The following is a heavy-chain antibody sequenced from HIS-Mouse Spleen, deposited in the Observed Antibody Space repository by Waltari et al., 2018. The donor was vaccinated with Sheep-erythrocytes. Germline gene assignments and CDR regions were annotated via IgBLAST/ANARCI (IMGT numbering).Heavy chain of an antibody. Sequence: QLQLQESGPGLVKPSETLSLTCTVSGGSISSSSYYWGWIRQPPGKGLGGIGSSYYSGRTYYNPSRKSRVTISVDPSKNQFSLKLSSVTAADTAVYYCARDRGAGGYYFDYWGQGTLVTVSS. CDR2: SYYSGRT. D-gene: IGHD3-10*01. CDR3: ARDRGAGGYYFDY. CDR1: GGSISSSSYY. V-gene: IGHV4-39*07. J-gene: IGHJ4*02.